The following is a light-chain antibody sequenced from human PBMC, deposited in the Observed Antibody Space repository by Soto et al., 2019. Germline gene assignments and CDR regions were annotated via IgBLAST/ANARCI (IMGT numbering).Light chain of an antibody. CDR1: QTVTNSY. CDR2: GIS. J-gene: IGKJ1*01. V-gene: IGKV3-20*01. Sequence: EVVLTQSPGTLSLFPGERATLSCRASQTVTNSYLAWYQQKPGQAPRPLIYGISNRATGIPDRFSGSGSETDFTLTISRLEPEDFAVYYCHQYGSSWTFGQGTKVDIK. CDR3: HQYGSSWT.